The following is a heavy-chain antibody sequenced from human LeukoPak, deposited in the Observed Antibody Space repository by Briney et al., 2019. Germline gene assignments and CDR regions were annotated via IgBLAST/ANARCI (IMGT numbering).Heavy chain of an antibody. J-gene: IGHJ4*02. Sequence: PGGTLRLSCAASGFTFSSYGMSWVRQAPGKGLEWVSAISGSGGSTYYADSVKGRFTISRDNSKNTLYLQMNSLRAEDTAVYYCAKLAYAYYYDSSGIDYWGQGTLVTVSS. CDR2: ISGSGGST. D-gene: IGHD3-22*01. CDR1: GFTFSSYG. CDR3: AKLAYAYYYDSSGIDY. V-gene: IGHV3-23*01.